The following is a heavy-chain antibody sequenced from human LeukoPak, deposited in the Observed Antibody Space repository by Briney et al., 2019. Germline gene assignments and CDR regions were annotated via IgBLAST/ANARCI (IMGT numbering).Heavy chain of an antibody. CDR2: INAGDGNT. Sequence: ASVKVSCKASGYTFSNYPMHWVRQAPGQRLEWMGWINAGDGNTKYSQSFQDRVTITRDTSATTVYMELSSLRSEDTAVYYCARDDCSGGSCYDDAFDIWGQGTMVTVSS. CDR3: ARDDCSGGSCYDDAFDI. V-gene: IGHV1-3*01. J-gene: IGHJ3*02. D-gene: IGHD2-15*01. CDR1: GYTFSNYP.